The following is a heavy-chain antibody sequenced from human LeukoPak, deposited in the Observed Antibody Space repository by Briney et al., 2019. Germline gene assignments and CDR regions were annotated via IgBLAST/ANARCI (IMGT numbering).Heavy chain of an antibody. D-gene: IGHD2-2*01. CDR3: ARVPAYCSSTSCFLTGAFDI. J-gene: IGHJ3*02. CDR1: GGSISSYY. V-gene: IGHV4-59*01. Sequence: KPSETLSLTCTVSGGSISSYYWSWIRQPPGKGLEWIGYIYYSGSTNYNPSLKSRVTISVDTSKNQFSLKLSSVTAADTAVYYCARVPAYCSSTSCFLTGAFDIWGQGTMVTVSS. CDR2: IYYSGST.